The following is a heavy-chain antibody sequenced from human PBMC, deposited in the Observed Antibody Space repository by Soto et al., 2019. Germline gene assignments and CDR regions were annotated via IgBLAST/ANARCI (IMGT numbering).Heavy chain of an antibody. Sequence: QVQLQESGPGLVKPSETLSLTCTVSGGSISSYYWSWIRQPPGKGLEWIGYIYYSGSTNYNPSLKSRVTISVDPSKNQFSLKLSSVTAADTAVYYCARHPGVAVAGYYFDYWGQGTLVTVSS. D-gene: IGHD6-19*01. CDR3: ARHPGVAVAGYYFDY. CDR1: GGSISSYY. CDR2: IYYSGST. V-gene: IGHV4-59*08. J-gene: IGHJ4*02.